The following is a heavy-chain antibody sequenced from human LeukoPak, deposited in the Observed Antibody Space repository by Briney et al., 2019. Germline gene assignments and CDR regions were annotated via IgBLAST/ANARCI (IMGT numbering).Heavy chain of an antibody. CDR2: IWYDGGHK. CDR1: GFTFSSFG. J-gene: IGHJ4*02. CDR3: ARDRDYDSANFDY. V-gene: IGHV3-33*01. D-gene: IGHD3-22*01. Sequence: QPGGSLRLSCAASGFTFSSFGMHWVRQAPGKGLEWVAVIWYDGGHKYYADSVKGRFSISRDNSKNTLYLQMSSLRAEDTAVYYCARDRDYDSANFDYWGQGTLVTVSS.